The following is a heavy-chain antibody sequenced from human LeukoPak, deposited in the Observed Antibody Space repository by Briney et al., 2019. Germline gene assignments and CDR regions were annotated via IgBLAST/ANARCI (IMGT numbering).Heavy chain of an antibody. D-gene: IGHD3-9*01. J-gene: IGHJ6*03. CDR2: INPNSGGT. CDR3: ARDFLHDILTGYVYYYYMDV. CDR1: GYTFTGYY. V-gene: IGHV1-2*02. Sequence: ASVKVSCKASGYTFTGYYMHWVRQAPGQGLEWMGWINPNSGGTNYAQKFQGRVTMTRDTSISTAYMELSRLRSDDTAVYYCARDFLHDILTGYVYYYYMDVWGKGTTVTISS.